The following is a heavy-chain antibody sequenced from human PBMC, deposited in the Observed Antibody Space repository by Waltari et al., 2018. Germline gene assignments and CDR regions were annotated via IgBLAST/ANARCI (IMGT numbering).Heavy chain of an antibody. Sequence: QVQLQESGPGLVKPSETLSLTCGVSAYSISSGYYWGWIRQPPGKGLEWIGCIYRGGTTKYNPSLKSRVTISADTSKNQFSLKLSSVTAADTAVYYCARDRGDSFDPWGQGTLVTVSS. CDR2: IYRGGTT. D-gene: IGHD2-21*02. CDR1: AYSISSGYY. J-gene: IGHJ5*02. V-gene: IGHV4-38-2*02. CDR3: ARDRGDSFDP.